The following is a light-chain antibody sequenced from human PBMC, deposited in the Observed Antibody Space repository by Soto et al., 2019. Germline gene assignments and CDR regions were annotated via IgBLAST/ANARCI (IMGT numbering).Light chain of an antibody. V-gene: IGKV1-6*01. CDR2: AAS. Sequence: IQMTQSPSSLSASVGDTVTITCRASQGIRNDLGWYQQKPGKAPKLLIHAASSLESGVPTWFSGSGSGTDFTFTISSLQAEDFATYYCLQDYSYPWTFGQGTKVEI. J-gene: IGKJ1*01. CDR3: LQDYSYPWT. CDR1: QGIRND.